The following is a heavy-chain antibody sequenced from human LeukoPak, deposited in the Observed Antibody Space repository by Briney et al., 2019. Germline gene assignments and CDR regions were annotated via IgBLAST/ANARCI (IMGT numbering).Heavy chain of an antibody. V-gene: IGHV4-59*01. D-gene: IGHD6-19*01. CDR3: ARDVVAGYFDY. CDR2: IYYSGST. Sequence: SETLSLTCTVSGGSISSYYWSWIRQPPGKGLEWIGYIYYSGSTNYNPSLKSRVTISVDTSKNQFSLKLSSVTAADTAVYYCARDVVAGYFDYWSQGTLVTVSS. J-gene: IGHJ4*02. CDR1: GGSISSYY.